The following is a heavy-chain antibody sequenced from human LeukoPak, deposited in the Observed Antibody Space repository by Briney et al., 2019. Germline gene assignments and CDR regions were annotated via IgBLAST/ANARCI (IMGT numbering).Heavy chain of an antibody. D-gene: IGHD3-10*01. J-gene: IGHJ3*02. V-gene: IGHV1-3*01. CDR3: AREMSGGSGSVGAFDI. Sequence: ASVKVSCKASGYTFTSYAMHWVRQAPGQRLEWMGWINAGNGNTKYSQKFQGRVTITRGTSTSTVYMELSSLRSEDTAVYYCAREMSGGSGSVGAFDIWGQGTMVTVSS. CDR1: GYTFTSYA. CDR2: INAGNGNT.